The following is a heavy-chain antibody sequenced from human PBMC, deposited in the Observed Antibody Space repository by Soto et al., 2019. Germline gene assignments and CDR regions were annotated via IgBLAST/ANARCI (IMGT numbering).Heavy chain of an antibody. CDR2: ISAYNGNT. CDR3: ARSVAIPAAPDY. Sequence: ASVKVSCKASGYTFAIYGIIWVRQAPGQGLEWMGWISAYNGNTNYAQKLQGRVTMTTDTSTSTAYMELSSLRSEDTAVYHCARSVAIPAAPDYWGQGTLVTVSS. J-gene: IGHJ4*02. D-gene: IGHD2-2*01. CDR1: GYTFAIYG. V-gene: IGHV1-18*01.